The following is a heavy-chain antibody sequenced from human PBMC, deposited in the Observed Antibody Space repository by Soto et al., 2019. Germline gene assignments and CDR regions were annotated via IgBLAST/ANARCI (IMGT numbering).Heavy chain of an antibody. CDR2: IYTSGST. V-gene: IGHV4-4*07. CDR3: ARASIAAGRRGWFDP. D-gene: IGHD6-6*01. Sequence: PSETLSLTCTVSGGSISSYYWSWIRQPAGKGLEWIGRIYTSGSTDYNPSLKSRVTMSVDTSKNQFSLKLSSVTAADTAVYYCARASIAAGRRGWFDPWGQGTLVTVSS. J-gene: IGHJ5*02. CDR1: GGSISSYY.